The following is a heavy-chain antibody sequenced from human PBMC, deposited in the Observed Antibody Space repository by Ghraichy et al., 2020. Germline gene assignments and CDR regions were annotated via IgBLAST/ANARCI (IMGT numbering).Heavy chain of an antibody. CDR3: TRDSGWHAYDY. D-gene: IGHD3-16*01. V-gene: IGHV3-7*01. J-gene: IGHJ4*02. CDR2: MNQDGSAK. Sequence: GGSLRLSCAASGFTFSSSWMTWVRQSPGKGLEWVADMNQDGSAKFYVDSVKGRFTISRDNAKNSLYLQMDSLRVEDTAVYYCTRDSGWHAYDYWGQGTLVTVSS. CDR1: GFTFSSSW.